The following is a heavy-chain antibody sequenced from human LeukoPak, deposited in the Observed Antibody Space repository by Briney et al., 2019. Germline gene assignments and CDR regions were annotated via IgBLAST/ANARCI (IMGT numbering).Heavy chain of an antibody. Sequence: ASVKVSCKASGYTFTSYGISWVRQAPGQGLEWMGWISAYNGNTNYAQKLQGRVTMTTDTSTSTAYMELRSLRSDDTAVYYCARDLTPTTVTTFYYWGQETLVTVSS. CDR2: ISAYNGNT. CDR3: ARDLTPTTVTTFYY. D-gene: IGHD4-17*01. J-gene: IGHJ4*02. V-gene: IGHV1-18*01. CDR1: GYTFTSYG.